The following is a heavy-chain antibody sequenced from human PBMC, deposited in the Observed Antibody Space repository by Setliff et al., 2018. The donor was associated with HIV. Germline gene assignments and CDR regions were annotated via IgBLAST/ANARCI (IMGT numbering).Heavy chain of an antibody. V-gene: IGHV3-66*01. Sequence: GGSLRLSCAASGFTVSSNYMSWVRQAPGKGLEWVSIIYTGGSTFYGDSVKDRFTISRDDSKNTLYLQMDSLRAEDTAVYYCARGGANPSWFDSWGQGTLVTVSS. CDR2: IYTGGST. CDR3: ARGGANPSWFDS. D-gene: IGHD3-16*01. CDR1: GFTVSSNY. J-gene: IGHJ5*01.